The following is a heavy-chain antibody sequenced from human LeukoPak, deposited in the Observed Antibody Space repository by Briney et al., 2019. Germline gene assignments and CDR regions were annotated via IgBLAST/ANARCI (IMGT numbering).Heavy chain of an antibody. D-gene: IGHD3-3*01. CDR1: GFTFSHYA. J-gene: IGHJ4*02. Sequence: PGGFLRLSCEASGFTFSHYAMHWVRQAPGKGLEWVAVMSSDGNKNYYADSVKGRFTISRDNSKDTLYLEMHSLIREDTAVYYCARDLRGDYDFWSGRFPIDWGRGTLVTVPS. V-gene: IGHV3-30*04. CDR3: ARDLRGDYDFWSGRFPID. CDR2: MSSDGNKN.